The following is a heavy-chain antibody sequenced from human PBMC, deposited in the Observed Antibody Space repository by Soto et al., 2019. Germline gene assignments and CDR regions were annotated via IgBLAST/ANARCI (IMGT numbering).Heavy chain of an antibody. J-gene: IGHJ4*02. CDR2: IHPGNSDT. V-gene: IGHV5-51*01. Sequence: PGESLKISCQGSGYTFSNQWIAWVRQMPGKGLEWMGIIHPGNSDTRYSPSFQGQVTISADKSISTAYLQWSSLKASDTAMYYCARRPTGSYDYWGQGTLVTAPQ. CDR1: GYTFSNQW. D-gene: IGHD3-10*01. CDR3: ARRPTGSYDY.